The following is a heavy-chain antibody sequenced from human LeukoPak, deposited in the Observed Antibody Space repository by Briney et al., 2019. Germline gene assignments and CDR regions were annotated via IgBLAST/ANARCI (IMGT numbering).Heavy chain of an antibody. D-gene: IGHD6-19*01. V-gene: IGHV3-23*01. CDR1: GFTFSSYW. CDR3: AKARGWYDFDY. CDR2: ISGVGGST. J-gene: IGHJ4*02. Sequence: GGSLRLSCAASGFTFSSYWMSWVRQAPGKGLDWVSGISGVGGSTYYADSVKGRFTISRDNSKNTVYLQMNSLRADDTAVYYCAKARGWYDFDYWGQGILVTVSS.